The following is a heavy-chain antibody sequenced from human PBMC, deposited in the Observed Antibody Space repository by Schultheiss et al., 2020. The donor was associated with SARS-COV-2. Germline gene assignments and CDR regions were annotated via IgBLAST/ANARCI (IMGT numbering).Heavy chain of an antibody. CDR1: GFTFSSYS. J-gene: IGHJ4*02. CDR2: ISSSSSYI. D-gene: IGHD3-3*01. V-gene: IGHV3-21*01. CDR3: VRAPYSLWSGHSFDH. Sequence: GGSLRLSCAASGFTFSSYSMNWVRQAPGKGLEWVSSISSSSSYIYYADSVKGRFTISRDNAKNSLSLQMSSLRADDTGVYYCVRAPYSLWSGHSFDHWGQGTQVTVSS.